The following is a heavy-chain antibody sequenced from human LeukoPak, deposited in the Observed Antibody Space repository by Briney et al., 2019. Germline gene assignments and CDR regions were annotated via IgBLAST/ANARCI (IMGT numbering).Heavy chain of an antibody. V-gene: IGHV4-59*08. CDR1: GASIRNYY. D-gene: IGHD6-13*01. Sequence: PSETLSLTCTVSGASIRNYYWSWIRQSPGKGLEWIGYIYYSGSTNYNPSLESRVAMSVDTSKNQFSLRLSSVTAADTAIYYCVRRYSSSWYVGFFDPWGQGTLVTVSS. CDR3: VRRYSSSWYVGFFDP. J-gene: IGHJ5*02. CDR2: IYYSGST.